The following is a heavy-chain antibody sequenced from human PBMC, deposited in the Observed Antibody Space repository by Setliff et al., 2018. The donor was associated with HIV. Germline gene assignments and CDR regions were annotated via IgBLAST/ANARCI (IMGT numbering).Heavy chain of an antibody. Sequence: GGSLRLSCTASGFTFSSYAMHWVRQAPGKGLEWVAVIWFDGSYKYYVDSVKGRFTISRDNSKNTLYLQMNSLRAEDAAVYYCARDPGRYNGMDVWGQGTTVTVSS. CDR1: GFTFSSYA. D-gene: IGHD1-20*01. V-gene: IGHV3-33*08. CDR2: IWFDGSYK. CDR3: ARDPGRYNGMDV. J-gene: IGHJ6*02.